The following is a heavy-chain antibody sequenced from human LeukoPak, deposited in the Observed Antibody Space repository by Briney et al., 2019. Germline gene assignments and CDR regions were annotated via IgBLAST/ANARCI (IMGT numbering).Heavy chain of an antibody. Sequence: GGSLRLSCAASGFTFSSYSMNWVRQAPGKGLEWVSYISSSSSTIYYADSVKGRFTISRDNAKNSLYLQMNSLRAEDTAVCYCARDCSGGSCYENYWGQGTLVTVSS. D-gene: IGHD2-15*01. CDR3: ARDCSGGSCYENY. J-gene: IGHJ4*02. CDR2: ISSSSSTI. V-gene: IGHV3-48*04. CDR1: GFTFSSYS.